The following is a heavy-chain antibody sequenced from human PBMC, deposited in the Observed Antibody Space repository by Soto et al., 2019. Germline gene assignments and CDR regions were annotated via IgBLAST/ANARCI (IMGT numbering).Heavy chain of an antibody. CDR2: VYYTGST. D-gene: IGHD6-19*01. J-gene: IGHJ4*02. Sequence: SETLSLSCRVSGGSISGSDWSWIRQSPGKGLEWLGYVYYTGSTNYSPSLRSRVSMSVDTSKNEFSLRLSSVTAADTAVYFCARSVAVPGAHIDYWGQGTQVTVS. V-gene: IGHV4-59*01. CDR3: ARSVAVPGAHIDY. CDR1: GGSISGSD.